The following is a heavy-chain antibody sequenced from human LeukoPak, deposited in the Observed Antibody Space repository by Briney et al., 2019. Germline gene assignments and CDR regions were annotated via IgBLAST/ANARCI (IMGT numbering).Heavy chain of an antibody. J-gene: IGHJ6*02. V-gene: IGHV4-34*01. CDR2: ISHSGST. CDR1: GGSFSDYY. D-gene: IGHD6-13*01. CDR3: ARIAAAQNYYYYHGMDV. Sequence: SETLSLTCAVYGGSFSDYYWSCIRQPPGKGLEWIGEISHSGSTTYNPSLKSRVTISVHTSKNQFSLKLSSVTAADTAMYYCARIAAAQNYYYYHGMDVWRQGNTVSVSS.